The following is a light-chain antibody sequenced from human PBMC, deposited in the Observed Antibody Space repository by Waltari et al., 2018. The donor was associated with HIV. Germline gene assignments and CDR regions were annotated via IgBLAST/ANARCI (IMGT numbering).Light chain of an antibody. CDR2: GNR. CDR3: QSYDSSLSAWV. Sequence: QSVLTQPPSVSGAPGQRVTISCTGSSSNIGAQYAFPWYQQLPGTAPKVLIYGNRDRPVGVPDRFSGSKSGTSASLVITGLQAEDEANYYCQSYDSSLSAWVFGGGTKLTVL. CDR1: SSNIGAQYA. V-gene: IGLV1-40*01. J-gene: IGLJ3*02.